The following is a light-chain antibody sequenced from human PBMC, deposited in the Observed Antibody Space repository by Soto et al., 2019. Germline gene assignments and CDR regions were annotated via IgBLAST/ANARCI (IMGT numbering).Light chain of an antibody. J-gene: IGKJ5*01. V-gene: IGKV3-11*01. Sequence: IVLTQSPVTLSLSPGERATLSCMASQSVSGYLAWYQQKPGQAPRLLIYDVSNRATGIPARFSGSGSGTDFTLTISSLGPEDFAIYYCQQRNYWQVTFGQGTRLEI. CDR2: DVS. CDR3: QQRNYWQVT. CDR1: QSVSGY.